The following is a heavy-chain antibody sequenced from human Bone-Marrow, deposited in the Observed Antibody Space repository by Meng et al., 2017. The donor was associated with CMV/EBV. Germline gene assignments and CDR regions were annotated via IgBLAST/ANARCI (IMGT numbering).Heavy chain of an antibody. J-gene: IGHJ4*02. D-gene: IGHD4-17*01. Sequence: SETLSLTCTVSGGSISSSSYYWGWIRQPPGKGLEWIGSIYYSGSTYYNPSLKSRVTISVDTSKNQLSLKLSSVTAADTAVYYCASHRYGDYVDDYWGQGTRVTVSS. V-gene: IGHV4-39*07. CDR2: IYYSGST. CDR3: ASHRYGDYVDDY. CDR1: GGSISSSSYY.